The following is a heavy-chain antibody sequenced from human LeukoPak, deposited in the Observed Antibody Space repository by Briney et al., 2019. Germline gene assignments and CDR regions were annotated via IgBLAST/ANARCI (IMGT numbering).Heavy chain of an antibody. CDR1: GGTFSSYT. J-gene: IGHJ3*02. CDR3: AGDRTYYYDSSGYHAFDI. D-gene: IGHD3-22*01. Sequence: SVKVSCKASGGTFSSYTISWVRQAPGQGLEWMGGIIPILGIANYAQKFQGRVTITADKSTSTAYMELSSLRSEDTAVYYCAGDRTYYYDSSGYHAFDIWGQGTMVTVSS. CDR2: IIPILGIA. V-gene: IGHV1-69*10.